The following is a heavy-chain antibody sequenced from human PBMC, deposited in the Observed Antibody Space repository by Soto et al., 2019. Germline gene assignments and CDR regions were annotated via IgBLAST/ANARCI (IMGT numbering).Heavy chain of an antibody. CDR1: GDSISSSY. V-gene: IGHV4-59*01. Sequence: SETLSLTCTVSGDSISSSYWSWIRQPPGKGLEWIGYINHGGTTNYNPSLKSRVTISVDTSKNQFSLKLNSVTAADTAVYYCARDRLRRYGMDVWGQGTTVTVSS. CDR2: INHGGTT. D-gene: IGHD4-17*01. CDR3: ARDRLRRYGMDV. J-gene: IGHJ6*02.